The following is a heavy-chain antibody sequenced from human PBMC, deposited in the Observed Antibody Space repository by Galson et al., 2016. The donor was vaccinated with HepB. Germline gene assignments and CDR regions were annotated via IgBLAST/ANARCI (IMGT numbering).Heavy chain of an antibody. J-gene: IGHJ4*02. Sequence: SLRLSCAASGLTVGNNYMSWVRQAPGRGLEWVSLIYSGGSTYYADSVKGRFTISRDSSKNTLYRQMNSLRVEDTAVYYCARRPGNWGQGTLVTVSP. CDR1: GLTVGNNY. CDR2: IYSGGST. V-gene: IGHV3-53*01. CDR3: ARRPGN. D-gene: IGHD6-13*01.